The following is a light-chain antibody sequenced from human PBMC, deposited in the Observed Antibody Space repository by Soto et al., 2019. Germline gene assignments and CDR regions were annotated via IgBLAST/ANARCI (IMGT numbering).Light chain of an antibody. Sequence: DIQMTQSPSSLSASVGDRVTITCRASQTINNYLNWYHQKPGEAPKLLIYGASSLQSGVPSRFSGSVAGTDFPLTISSLQPEDFAMYYCQQSYGTPFTFGQGTKLHIK. CDR2: GAS. J-gene: IGKJ2*01. V-gene: IGKV1-39*01. CDR1: QTINNY. CDR3: QQSYGTPFT.